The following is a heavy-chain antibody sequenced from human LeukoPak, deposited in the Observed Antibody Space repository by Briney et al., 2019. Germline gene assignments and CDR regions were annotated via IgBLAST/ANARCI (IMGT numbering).Heavy chain of an antibody. Sequence: GESLKISCKGSGYSFTSYWISWVRQLPGKGLEWLGIIYPGDSDTRYSPSFQGQVTISADKSISTAYQQWSSLKASDTAMYYCASPGDYDSSGYYAFDIWGQGTMVTVSS. D-gene: IGHD3-22*01. J-gene: IGHJ3*02. CDR1: GYSFTSYW. V-gene: IGHV5-51*01. CDR2: IYPGDSDT. CDR3: ASPGDYDSSGYYAFDI.